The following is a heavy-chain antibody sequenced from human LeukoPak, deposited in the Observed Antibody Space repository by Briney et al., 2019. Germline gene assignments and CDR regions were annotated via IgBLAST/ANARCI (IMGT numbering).Heavy chain of an antibody. V-gene: IGHV4-4*09. D-gene: IGHD4-17*01. CDR2: IYTSGST. J-gene: IGHJ4*02. CDR3: ARQGYGDYSYFDY. CDR1: GGSISSYY. Sequence: SETLSLTCTVSGGSISSYYWSWIRQPPGKGLERIGYIYTSGSTNYNPSLKSRVTISVDTSKNQFSLTLSSVIAADTAVYYCARQGYGDYSYFDYWGQGTLVTVSS.